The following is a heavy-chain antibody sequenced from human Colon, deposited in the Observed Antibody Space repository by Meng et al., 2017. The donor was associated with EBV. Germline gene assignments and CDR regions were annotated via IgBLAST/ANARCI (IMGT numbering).Heavy chain of an antibody. D-gene: IGHD2-2*03. V-gene: IGHV4-34*02. CDR1: VGALRGYY. CDR3: ARTFGYCSNNNCPRTLGY. J-gene: IGHJ4*02. CDR2: INHSGSA. Sequence: QVQIQHWGAGWLKLSWTLSLSCVVSVGALRGYYWSWIRHFPGRTLEFIGDINHSGSANYNPSLRSRVTISVDTSKNQIFLNLHSVTAADTAVYHCARTFGYCSNNNCPRTLGYWGQGTLVTVSS.